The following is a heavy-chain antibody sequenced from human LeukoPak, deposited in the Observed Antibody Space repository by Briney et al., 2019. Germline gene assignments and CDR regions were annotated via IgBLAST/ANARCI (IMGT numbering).Heavy chain of an antibody. CDR1: GGSISSVDYY. CDR3: ARARGYCSGGRCYLVDY. V-gene: IGHV4-30-4*01. D-gene: IGHD2-15*01. J-gene: IGHJ4*02. Sequence: PSQTLSLTCTVSGGSISSVDYYWSWIRQPPGKGLEWIGYIYYSGSTNYNPSLKSRVTMSVDTAKNQFSLKVSSVTAADTAVYYCARARGYCSGGRCYLVDYWGQGTLVTVSS. CDR2: IYYSGST.